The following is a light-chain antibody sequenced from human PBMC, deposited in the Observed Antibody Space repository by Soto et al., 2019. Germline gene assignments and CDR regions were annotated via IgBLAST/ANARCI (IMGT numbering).Light chain of an antibody. J-gene: IGLJ3*02. CDR2: SNN. CDR1: SSNIGSNT. CDR3: AAWDDSLNGWV. Sequence: QLVLTQPPSASGTPGQRVTTSCSGSSSNIGSNTVNWYQQLPGTAPKLLIYSNNQRPSGVPDRFSGSKSGTSASLAISGLQSEDEADYYCAAWDDSLNGWVFGGGTKVTVL. V-gene: IGLV1-44*01.